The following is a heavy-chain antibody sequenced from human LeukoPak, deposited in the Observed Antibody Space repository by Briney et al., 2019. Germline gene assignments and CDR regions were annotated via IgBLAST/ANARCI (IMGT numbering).Heavy chain of an antibody. CDR1: GGSFSGYY. D-gene: IGHD4-17*01. CDR2: INHSGST. Sequence: PSETLSLTCAVYGGSFSGYYWSWIRQPPGKGLEWIGEINHSGSTNYNPSLKSRVTISVDTSKNQFSLKLSSVTAADTAVYYCARRYGDPYYFDYWGRGTLVTVSS. J-gene: IGHJ4*02. CDR3: ARRYGDPYYFDY. V-gene: IGHV4-34*01.